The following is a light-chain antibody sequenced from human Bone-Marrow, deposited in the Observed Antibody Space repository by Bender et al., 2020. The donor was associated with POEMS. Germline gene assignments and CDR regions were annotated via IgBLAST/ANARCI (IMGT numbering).Light chain of an antibody. CDR1: INDVSSYNL. Sequence: QSALTQPASVSGSPGQSITISCTGNINDVSSYNLVSWYQQYPGKAPKTMIYEVSKRPSGVSNRFSGSKSGNTASLTISGLQAEDEADYHCCSYAGSNTLIFGGGTKVTVL. J-gene: IGLJ2*01. CDR3: CSYAGSNTLI. CDR2: EVS. V-gene: IGLV2-23*02.